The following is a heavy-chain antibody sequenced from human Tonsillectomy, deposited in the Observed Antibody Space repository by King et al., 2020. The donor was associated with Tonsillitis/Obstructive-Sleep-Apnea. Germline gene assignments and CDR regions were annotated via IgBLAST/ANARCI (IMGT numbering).Heavy chain of an antibody. CDR2: IWYDGSNE. D-gene: IGHD2-15*01. CDR3: ARDGYWSGSSCFFFDY. J-gene: IGHJ4*02. V-gene: IGHV3-33*01. Sequence: VQLVESGGGVVQPGRSLRLSCAASGFTFSTYGMHWVRQAPGKGLEWVAVIWYDGSNEYYADSVKGRFTISRDNSKNTLYLQMTSLRDEDTAVYYCARDGYWSGSSCFFFDYWGQGNLVTVSS. CDR1: GFTFSTYG.